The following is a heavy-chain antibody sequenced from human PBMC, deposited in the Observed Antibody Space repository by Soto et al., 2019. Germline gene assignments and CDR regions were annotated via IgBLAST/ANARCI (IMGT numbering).Heavy chain of an antibody. CDR2: VWYDGSNK. CDR1: GFTFSSYA. D-gene: IGHD3-22*01. J-gene: IGHJ5*01. CDR3: ARGKGWGSSGYQGGRWFDS. Sequence: QVELVESGGGAVQVGRSLRLSCAASGFTFSSYAIHWVRQIPGKGLEWVAVVWYDGSNKHYADPVKGRFTISRDNSSNTVYLQMNSLRGEDPAVYYCARGKGWGSSGYQGGRWFDSWGQGTLVIVSS. V-gene: IGHV3-33*01.